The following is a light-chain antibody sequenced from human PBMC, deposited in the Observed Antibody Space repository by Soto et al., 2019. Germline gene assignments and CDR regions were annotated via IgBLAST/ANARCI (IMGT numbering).Light chain of an antibody. CDR2: GAS. Sequence: EKVLTQSPATLSLSPGERATLSCRASQSVGNYLAWYQQKPGQAPRLLIYGASNRATGIPDRFSGSGSGTDFTLTISRLEPEDFAVYYCQQYGSSGTFGQGTKVDIK. J-gene: IGKJ1*01. V-gene: IGKV3-20*01. CDR3: QQYGSSGT. CDR1: QSVGNY.